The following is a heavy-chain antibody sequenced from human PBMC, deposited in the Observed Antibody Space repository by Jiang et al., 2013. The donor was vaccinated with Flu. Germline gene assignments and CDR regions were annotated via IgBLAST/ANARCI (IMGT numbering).Heavy chain of an antibody. CDR2: IYPGDSNT. D-gene: IGHD3-3*01. V-gene: IGHV5-51*01. CDR1: GYSFTKYW. CDR3: AIPYYDFWNGYYRRVSTYQHYGLDV. Sequence: GAEVKKPGESLKISCKGSGYSFTKYWIGWVRQMPGKGLEWMGIIYPGDSNTKYSPSFQGQVTISADKSINTAYLQWSSLKASDTAMYYCAIPYYDFWNGYYRRVSTYQHYGLDVWGQGTTVTVSS. J-gene: IGHJ6*02.